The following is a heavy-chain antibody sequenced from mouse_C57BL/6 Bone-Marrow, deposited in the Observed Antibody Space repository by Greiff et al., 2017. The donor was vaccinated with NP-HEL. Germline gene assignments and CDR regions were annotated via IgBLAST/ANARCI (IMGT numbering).Heavy chain of an antibody. J-gene: IGHJ1*03. CDR1: GYAFSSYW. CDR2: IYPGDGDT. V-gene: IGHV1-80*01. Sequence: VQLQQSGAELVKPGASVKISCKASGYAFSSYWMNWVKQRPGKGLEWIGQIYPGDGDTNYNGKFKGKATLTADKSSSTAYMQLSSLTSEDSAVYFCARWGYYVDWYFDVWGTGTTVTVSS. D-gene: IGHD2-3*01. CDR3: ARWGYYVDWYFDV.